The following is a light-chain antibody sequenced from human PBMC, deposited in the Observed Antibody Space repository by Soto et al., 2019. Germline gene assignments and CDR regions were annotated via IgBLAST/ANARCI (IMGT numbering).Light chain of an antibody. CDR3: QQYDTSPGT. V-gene: IGKV1-5*01. Sequence: TQSPSTLSSSPGETATVSCRASQSVSSWLAWYQQKPGQAPKLLIYDASALPRGVPSRFRGSGSGTKFTLTITRLKPDDFATYDCQQYDTSPGTFGQGTKVDIK. CDR1: QSVSSW. J-gene: IGKJ1*01. CDR2: DAS.